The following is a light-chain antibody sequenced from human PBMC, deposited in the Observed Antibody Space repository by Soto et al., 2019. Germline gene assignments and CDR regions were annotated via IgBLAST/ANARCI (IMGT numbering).Light chain of an antibody. V-gene: IGKV3-20*01. CDR1: QGVTPAY. Sequence: DIVLTQSPGTMYLSPGVRATLSCRASQGVTPAYLAWYQHKPGQAPRLLIYGASNRSTGIPDRFSGSGSGTYFSLTISRLGSEYCAGYSCQQYGGSPLFTFGPGTRVDFQ. CDR2: GAS. CDR3: QQYGGSPLFT. J-gene: IGKJ3*01.